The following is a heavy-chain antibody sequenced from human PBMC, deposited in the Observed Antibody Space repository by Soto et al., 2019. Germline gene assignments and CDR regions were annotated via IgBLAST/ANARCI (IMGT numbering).Heavy chain of an antibody. V-gene: IGHV3-30*03. CDR1: GFPFSSYG. Sequence: QVQLVESGGGVVQPGRSLRLSCAASGFPFSSYGMHWVRQAPGKGLDWVALISYDGTNQYYADSVKGRFTVSRDNSKNPLYLHMRSLRAEDTAVYYCAGGQSYFDYCGQGTLVSVSS. J-gene: IGHJ4*02. CDR3: AGGQSYFDY. CDR2: ISYDGTNQ. D-gene: IGHD2-15*01.